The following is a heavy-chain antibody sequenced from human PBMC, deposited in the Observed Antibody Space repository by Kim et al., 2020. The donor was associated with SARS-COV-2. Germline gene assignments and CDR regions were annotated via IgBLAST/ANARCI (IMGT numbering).Heavy chain of an antibody. Sequence: GGSLRLSCAASGFTFSSYGMHWVRQAPGKGLEWVAVIWYDGSNKYYADSVNGRFTISRDNSKNTLYLQMNSLRAEDTAVYYCARDGVGLERWLPWGLDAFDIWGQGTMVTVSS. CDR1: GFTFSSYG. J-gene: IGHJ3*02. CDR3: ARDGVGLERWLPWGLDAFDI. CDR2: IWYDGSNK. V-gene: IGHV3-33*01. D-gene: IGHD2-21*02.